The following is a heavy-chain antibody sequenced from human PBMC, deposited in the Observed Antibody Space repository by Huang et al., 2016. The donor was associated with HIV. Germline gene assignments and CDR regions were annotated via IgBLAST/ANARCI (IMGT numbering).Heavy chain of an antibody. J-gene: IGHJ6*03. CDR1: GGSIRSSDYH. Sequence: QLLLQESGPGLVKPSEALALTCAVSGGSIRSSDYHWGWIRQPPGKGLEWIGSIYYKRSTHYSPSLKSRVTIAVDTSKNLFFLNLTSMTAADTAVYYCARHREGPVAYYSGWGSHLNYMDVWGRGRTVVVSS. CDR2: IYYKRST. CDR3: ARHREGPVAYYSGWGSHLNYMDV. V-gene: IGHV4-39*01. D-gene: IGHD3-10*01.